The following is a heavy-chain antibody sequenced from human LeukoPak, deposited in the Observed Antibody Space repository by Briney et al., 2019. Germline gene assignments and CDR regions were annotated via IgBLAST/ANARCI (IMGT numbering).Heavy chain of an antibody. V-gene: IGHV4-59*11. CDR1: GGSLSGLY. J-gene: IGHJ3*02. CDR3: ARDKDAFDI. Sequence: SETLSLTCAVYGGSLSGLYWSWIRQPPGKGLEWIGYIYYSGSTNYNPSLKSRVTISVDTSKNQFSLKLSSVTAADTAVYYCARDKDAFDIGGQGTMVTVSS. CDR2: IYYSGST.